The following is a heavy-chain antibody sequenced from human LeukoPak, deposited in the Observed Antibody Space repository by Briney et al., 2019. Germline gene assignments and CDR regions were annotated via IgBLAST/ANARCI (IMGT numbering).Heavy chain of an antibody. Sequence: ASVKVSCKASGYTFTGYYMHWVRQAPGQGLEWMGWINPNSGGTNYAQKFQGRVTMTRDTSISTAYMELSRLRSDDTAVYYCARDLTKEYYYYYYMDVWGKGTTVTVSS. CDR1: GYTFTGYY. CDR2: INPNSGGT. CDR3: ARDLTKEYYYYYYMDV. D-gene: IGHD3-9*01. V-gene: IGHV1-2*02. J-gene: IGHJ6*03.